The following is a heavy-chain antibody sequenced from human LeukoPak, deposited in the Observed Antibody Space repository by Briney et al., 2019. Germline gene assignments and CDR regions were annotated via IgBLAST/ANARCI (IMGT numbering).Heavy chain of an antibody. V-gene: IGHV3-30*02. CDR2: IRFDGSNK. CDR1: GFTFSSYG. D-gene: IGHD5-18*01. CDR3: AKDGYSYGTFDY. J-gene: IGHJ4*01. Sequence: GGSLRLSCAASGFTFSSYGMHWVRQAPGKGLEWVAFIRFDGSNKQYADSVKGRFTISRDNSKNTIYLQMNSLRAEDTAVYYCAKDGYSYGTFDYWGXGTLVTVSS.